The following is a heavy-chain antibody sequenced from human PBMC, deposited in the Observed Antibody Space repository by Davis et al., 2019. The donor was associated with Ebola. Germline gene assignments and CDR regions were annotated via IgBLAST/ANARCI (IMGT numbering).Heavy chain of an antibody. CDR3: ARDEHCSGGSCYPPGGYYYGMDV. V-gene: IGHV1-18*01. D-gene: IGHD2-15*01. Sequence: ASVQVSCKASGYTFTSYGISWVRQAPGQGLEWMGWISAYNGNTNYAQKLQGRVTMTTDTSTSTAYMELRSLRSDDTAVYYCARDEHCSGGSCYPPGGYYYGMDVWGQGTTVTVSS. CDR1: GYTFTSYG. J-gene: IGHJ6*02. CDR2: ISAYNGNT.